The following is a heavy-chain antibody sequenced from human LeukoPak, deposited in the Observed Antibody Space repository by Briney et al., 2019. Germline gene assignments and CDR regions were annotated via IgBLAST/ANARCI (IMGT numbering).Heavy chain of an antibody. CDR3: ARLGFCRGDNCLDDY. CDR2: IYYTGGT. D-gene: IGHD2-15*01. Sequence: PSETLSLTCTVSGGSIRPHYWSWIRQPPGKGLEYVGYIYYTGGTNYNPSLRSRATVSVDASKNQFSLKLSSVTATDTAVYYCARLGFCRGDNCLDDYWGQGTLVTVSS. J-gene: IGHJ4*02. V-gene: IGHV4-59*08. CDR1: GGSIRPHY.